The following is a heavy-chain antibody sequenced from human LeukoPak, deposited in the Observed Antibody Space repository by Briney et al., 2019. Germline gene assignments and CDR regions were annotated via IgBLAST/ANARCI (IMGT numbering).Heavy chain of an antibody. J-gene: IGHJ4*02. V-gene: IGHV3-21*01. CDR3: VKDFGGYCSGGSCYSGWSDY. D-gene: IGHD2-15*01. CDR2: IRSSSGYI. CDR1: GFNFSSYS. Sequence: GGSLRFSCAASGFNFSSYSMNWVRQAPGKGLEWVSYIRSSSGYIYYADSVKGRFTISRDNAKNSLYLQMNSLRAEDTAVYYCVKDFGGYCSGGSCYSGWSDYWGQGTLVTVSS.